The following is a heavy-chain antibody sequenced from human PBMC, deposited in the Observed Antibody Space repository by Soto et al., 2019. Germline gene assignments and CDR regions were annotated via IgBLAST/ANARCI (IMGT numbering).Heavy chain of an antibody. D-gene: IGHD3-16*01. CDR3: ARGPYGGADY. CDR2: INHSGST. V-gene: IGHV4-34*01. Sequence: SETLSLTCAVYGGSFSGYYWSWIRQPPGKGLEWIGEINHSGSTNYNPSLKSRVTISVDTSKNQFSLKLSSVTAADTAVYYCARGPYGGADYWGQGTLVTVSS. J-gene: IGHJ4*02. CDR1: GGSFSGYY.